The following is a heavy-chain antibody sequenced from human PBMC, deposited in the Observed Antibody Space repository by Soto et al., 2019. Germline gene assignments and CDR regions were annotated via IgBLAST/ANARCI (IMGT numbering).Heavy chain of an antibody. D-gene: IGHD3-10*01. Sequence: GESLKISCKGSGYSFTSYWIGWVRQMPGKGLEWMGTIYPGDSDTRYSPSFQGQVTISADKSISTAYLQWSSLKASDTAMYYCARRNYGSGSYGHSNYYYMDVWGKGTTVTVSS. CDR1: GYSFTSYW. CDR3: ARRNYGSGSYGHSNYYYMDV. CDR2: IYPGDSDT. J-gene: IGHJ6*03. V-gene: IGHV5-51*01.